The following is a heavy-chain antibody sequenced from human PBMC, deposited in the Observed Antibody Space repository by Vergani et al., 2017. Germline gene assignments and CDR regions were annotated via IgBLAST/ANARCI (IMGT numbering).Heavy chain of an antibody. V-gene: IGHV1-8*01. Sequence: QVPLVQSGAEVKKPGASVKVSCKSSGYTFTSYDINWVRQATGQGLEWMGWMNPNSGNTGYAQKFQGRVTMTRNTSISTAYMELSSLRSEDTAVYYCAREEPISSGCAFDLWGRGTLVTVSS. CDR2: MNPNSGNT. CDR3: AREEPISSGCAFDL. CDR1: GYTFTSYD. D-gene: IGHD6-19*01. J-gene: IGHJ2*01.